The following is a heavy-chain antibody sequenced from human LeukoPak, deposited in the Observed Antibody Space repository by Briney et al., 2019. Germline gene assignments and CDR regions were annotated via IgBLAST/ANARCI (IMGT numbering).Heavy chain of an antibody. J-gene: IGHJ4*02. CDR2: IKQDGSEK. Sequence: GGSLRLSCAASGYTFSSYWMSWVRQAPGKGLEWVANIKQDGSEKYYVDSVKGRFTISRDNAKNSLYLQVNSLRAEDTAVYYCARAPPGYCSGGSCYSLWGQGTLVTVSS. D-gene: IGHD2-15*01. V-gene: IGHV3-7*01. CDR3: ARAPPGYCSGGSCYSL. CDR1: GYTFSSYW.